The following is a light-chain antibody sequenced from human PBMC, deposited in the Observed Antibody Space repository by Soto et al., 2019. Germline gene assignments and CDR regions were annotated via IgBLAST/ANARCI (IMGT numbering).Light chain of an antibody. J-gene: IGKJ1*01. CDR1: QSISSY. CDR3: QQSYSTPQT. V-gene: IGKV1-39*01. Sequence: DIQMTQSPSSLSASVGVRVTITCRASQSISSYLNCYEQKPGKAPKLLIYAASSLQSGVPSRFSGSGSGTDFTLTISSLQPEDFATYYCQQSYSTPQTFGQGTKVDIK. CDR2: AAS.